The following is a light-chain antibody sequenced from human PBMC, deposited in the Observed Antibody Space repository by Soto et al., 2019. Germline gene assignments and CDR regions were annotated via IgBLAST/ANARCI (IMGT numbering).Light chain of an antibody. CDR2: DAS. CDR1: QGIGST. CDR3: DHYCNWPLT. Sequence: EIVMTQSPATLSVSPGEGATLSCRASQGIGSTLAWYQQKPGQTPRILIYDASTRATGVPARFSGSASGTEFTLTIATLQSYDFAVYYGDHYCNWPLTFGAGTRVESK. J-gene: IGKJ4*01. V-gene: IGKV3-15*01.